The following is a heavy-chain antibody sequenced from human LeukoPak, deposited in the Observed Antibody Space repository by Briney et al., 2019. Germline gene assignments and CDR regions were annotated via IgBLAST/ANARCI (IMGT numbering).Heavy chain of an antibody. Sequence: SARVSCKASGGTFSSYAISWVRQAPGQGLEWMGRIIPILGIANYAQKFQGRVTITADKSTSTAYMELSSLRSEDTAVYYCASVLSGIAVAGSFDPWGQGTLVTASS. CDR3: ASVLSGIAVAGSFDP. V-gene: IGHV1-69*04. CDR2: IIPILGIA. CDR1: GGTFSSYA. D-gene: IGHD6-19*01. J-gene: IGHJ5*02.